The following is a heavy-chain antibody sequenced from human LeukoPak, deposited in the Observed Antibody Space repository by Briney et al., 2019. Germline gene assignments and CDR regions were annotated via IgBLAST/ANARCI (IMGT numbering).Heavy chain of an antibody. CDR3: ARWGYFDSSAYFVVDY. V-gene: IGHV4-59*01. D-gene: IGHD3-22*01. CDR1: GGSISRYY. J-gene: IGHJ4*02. Sequence: SETLSLTCAVSGGSISRYYWNWIRQPPGERLEWIGWIHYSGSTAYNPSLESRVTMSVDTSKNHISLKMTSVTASDTATYYCARWGYFDSSAYFVVDYWGQGVLVTVSS. CDR2: IHYSGST.